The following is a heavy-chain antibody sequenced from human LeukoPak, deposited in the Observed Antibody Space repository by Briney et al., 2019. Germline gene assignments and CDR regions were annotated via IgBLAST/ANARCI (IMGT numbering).Heavy chain of an antibody. J-gene: IGHJ4*02. CDR3: ARMYYYDNSFDY. Sequence: KTSETLSLTCSVSGGSVSSVSHYWSWLRQPPGKGLEWIGYIYYSGSTNYNPFLKSRVTISVDTSKNQFSLKLSSVTAADTAVYYCARMYYYDNSFDYWGQGALVPVSS. CDR1: GGSVSSVSHY. D-gene: IGHD3-22*01. CDR2: IYYSGST. V-gene: IGHV4-61*01.